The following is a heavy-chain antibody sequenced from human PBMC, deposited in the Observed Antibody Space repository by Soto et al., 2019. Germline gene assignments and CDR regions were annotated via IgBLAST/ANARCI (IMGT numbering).Heavy chain of an antibody. V-gene: IGHV5-10-1*01. CDR3: ARHRGFGSRSYIDH. CDR2: IDPSDSYL. J-gene: IGHJ5*02. CDR1: GYTFTNNW. D-gene: IGHD3-10*01. Sequence: GESLKISCKVSGYTFTNNWISWVRQMPGKGLEWMGMIDPSDSYLNYSPSFQGHVTISAGKSTNTAYLHFSSLKASDTAVYYCARHRGFGSRSYIDHWGQGTLVTVSS.